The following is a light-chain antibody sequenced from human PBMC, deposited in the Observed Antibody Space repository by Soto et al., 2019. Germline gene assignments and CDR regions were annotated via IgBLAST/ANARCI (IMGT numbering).Light chain of an antibody. CDR3: MRPLQTPST. V-gene: IGKV2-28*01. CDR1: PSLMQSNGNNY. Sequence: PLCAAVTAVVPASKGSCSGPSLMQSNGNNYLHWYVQKPGQSSQLLIYVASTRASGVSYRFSGSGSCTDFTLKISRGEAEDVLFYYSMRPLQTPSTFAQGTKVDIK. J-gene: IGKJ1*01. CDR2: VAS.